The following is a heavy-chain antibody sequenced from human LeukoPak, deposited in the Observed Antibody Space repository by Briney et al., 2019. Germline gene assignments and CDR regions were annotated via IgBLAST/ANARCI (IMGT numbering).Heavy chain of an antibody. J-gene: IGHJ6*03. CDR1: GGSISSSSYY. D-gene: IGHD6-6*01. V-gene: IGHV4-39*01. CDR3: ARGQLAFPSYYYYYYMDV. Sequence: SETLSLTCTVSGGSISSSSYYWGWIRQPPGKGLEWIGSIYYSGSTYYNPSLKSRVTISVDTSKNQFSLKLSSVTAADTAVYYCARGQLAFPSYYYYYYMDVWGKGTTVTVSS. CDR2: IYYSGST.